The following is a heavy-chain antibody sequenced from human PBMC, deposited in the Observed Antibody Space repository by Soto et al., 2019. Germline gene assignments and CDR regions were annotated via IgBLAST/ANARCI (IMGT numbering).Heavy chain of an antibody. J-gene: IGHJ5*02. V-gene: IGHV4-34*01. D-gene: IGHD5-18*01. CDR2: INHSGST. Sequence: PSETLSLTCAVYGGSFSGYYWSWIRQPPGKGLEWIGEINHSGSTNYNPSLKSRFTISVDTSKKQFSLKLSSVTAADTAVYYCARDYPGGYSRKYNFFDPWGQGTLVTVSS. CDR1: GGSFSGYY. CDR3: ARDYPGGYSRKYNFFDP.